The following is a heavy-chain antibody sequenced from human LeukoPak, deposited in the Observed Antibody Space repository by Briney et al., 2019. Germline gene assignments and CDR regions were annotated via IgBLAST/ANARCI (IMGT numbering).Heavy chain of an antibody. Sequence: ASVKVSCKASGGTFSGYAISWVRQAPGQGLEWMGWMNPNSGNTGYAQKFQGRVTMTRNTSISTAYMELSSLRSEDTAVYYCARGDEAYCSGGSCYPSYWGQGTLVTVSS. D-gene: IGHD2-15*01. CDR2: MNPNSGNT. CDR1: GGTFSGYA. J-gene: IGHJ4*02. V-gene: IGHV1-8*02. CDR3: ARGDEAYCSGGSCYPSY.